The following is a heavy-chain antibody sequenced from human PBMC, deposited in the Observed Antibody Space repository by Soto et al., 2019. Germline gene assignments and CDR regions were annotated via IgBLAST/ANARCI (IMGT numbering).Heavy chain of an antibody. Sequence: EVQLLESGGGLVEPGGSLRLSCAASGFTFRSYAMTWVRQAPGKGLEWVSYTGGGGVSTYYADSVKGRFTSSRDDSKNTLYLQMNSLRAEDTALYYCAKIVGGSSHHDALDIWGQGTMVTVSS. CDR1: GFTFRSYA. J-gene: IGHJ3*02. D-gene: IGHD2-2*01. CDR2: TGGGGVST. CDR3: AKIVGGSSHHDALDI. V-gene: IGHV3-23*01.